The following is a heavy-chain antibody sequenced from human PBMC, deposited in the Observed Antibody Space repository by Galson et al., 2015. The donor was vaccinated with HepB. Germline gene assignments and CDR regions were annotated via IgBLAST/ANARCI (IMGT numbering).Heavy chain of an antibody. CDR2: INPNSGGT. CDR1: GYTFTGYY. J-gene: IGHJ4*02. CDR3: AKTSYDSSRYLTRILNY. D-gene: IGHD3-22*01. Sequence: SVKVSCKASGYTFTGYYMHWVRQAPGQGLEWMGWINPNSGGTNYAQKFQGRVTMTRDTSISTAYMELSRLRSDDTAVYYCAKTSYDSSRYLTRILNYWGQGTLVTVSS. V-gene: IGHV1-2*02.